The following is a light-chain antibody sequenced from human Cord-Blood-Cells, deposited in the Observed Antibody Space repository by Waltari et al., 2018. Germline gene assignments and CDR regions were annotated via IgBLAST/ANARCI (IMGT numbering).Light chain of an antibody. CDR1: QRVSSN. J-gene: IGKJ4*01. V-gene: IGKV3-15*01. CDR3: QQYNNWPLT. Sequence: EILMTQSPATLPAAPRDSATLSCRASQRVSSNLAWYQQKPGQAPRLLIYGASTRATGIPARFSGSGSGTEFTLTISSLQSEDFAVYYCQQYNNWPLTFGGGTKVEIK. CDR2: GAS.